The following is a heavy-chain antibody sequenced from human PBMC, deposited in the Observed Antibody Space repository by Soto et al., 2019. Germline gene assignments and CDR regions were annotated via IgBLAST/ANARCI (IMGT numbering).Heavy chain of an antibody. CDR1: ACSISSSSYY. CDR2: IYYSGYT. V-gene: IGHV4-39*07. Sequence: PSETLSLTCTVSACSISSSSYYWGWIRQPPGKGLEWIGSIYYSGYTYYNPSLKSRVTISVDTSKNQFSLKLSSVTAADTAVYYCAKLTWADYGAILDPWGQGTLVTVSS. CDR3: AKLTWADYGAILDP. J-gene: IGHJ5*02. D-gene: IGHD4-17*01.